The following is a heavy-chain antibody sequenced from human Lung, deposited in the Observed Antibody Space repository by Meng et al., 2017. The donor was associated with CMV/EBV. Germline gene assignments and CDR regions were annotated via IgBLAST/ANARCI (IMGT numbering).Heavy chain of an antibody. J-gene: IGHJ4*02. D-gene: IGHD3-22*01. CDR3: ARVVPPSYYYDSSGYYDY. V-gene: IGHV1-69*05. CDR2: IIPVLGTA. CDR1: GGTFSSYA. Sequence: SVXVSXXASGGTFSSYAISWVRQAPGQGLEWMGGIIPVLGTANYPQKFQGRVTITTDESTSTAYLELSSLRSDAPAVYYRARVVPPSYYYDSSGYYDYWGQGXLVTVSS.